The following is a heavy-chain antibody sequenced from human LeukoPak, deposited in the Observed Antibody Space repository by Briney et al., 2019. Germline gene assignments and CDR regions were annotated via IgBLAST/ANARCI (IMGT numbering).Heavy chain of an antibody. CDR1: GFTVSSNY. Sequence: GGSLRLSCAASGFTVSSNYMSWVRQAPGKGLEWASVIYSGGSTYYADSVKGRFTISRDNSKNTLYLQMNSLRAEDTAVYYCARGPDCSGGSCYFYYYYYMDVWGKGTTVTVSS. CDR3: ARGPDCSGGSCYFYYYYYMDV. D-gene: IGHD2-15*01. J-gene: IGHJ6*03. CDR2: IYSGGST. V-gene: IGHV3-53*01.